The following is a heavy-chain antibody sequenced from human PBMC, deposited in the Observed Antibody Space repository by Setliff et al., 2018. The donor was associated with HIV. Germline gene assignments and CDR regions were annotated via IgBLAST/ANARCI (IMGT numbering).Heavy chain of an antibody. V-gene: IGHV3-21*01. CDR3: ARDPPWNYDSSGYPYYFDY. Sequence: PGGSLRLSCAASGFTFIGYSMNWVRQAPGKGLEWVSFISPSGTYIHYADSLKGRFTISRDNAKNSLYLQMNSLRAEDTAVYYCARDPPWNYDSSGYPYYFDYWGQGTQVTVSS. D-gene: IGHD3-22*01. CDR1: GFTFIGYS. J-gene: IGHJ4*02. CDR2: ISPSGTYI.